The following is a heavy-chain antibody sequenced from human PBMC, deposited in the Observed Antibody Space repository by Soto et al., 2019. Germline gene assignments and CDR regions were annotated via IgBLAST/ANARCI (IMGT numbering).Heavy chain of an antibody. V-gene: IGHV3-74*01. J-gene: IGHJ4*02. CDR3: ARGDDMIRMVRVDND. CDR2: LNGDGRSR. CDR1: GFTFSSYW. D-gene: IGHD3-10*01. Sequence: EVQLVESGGGLAQPGGSLRLSCAASGFTFSSYWMHWVRQAPGEGLVWVSRLNGDGRSRSYARSVKGRFTISRDNAKNTLYLQMNSLRSDDPATYLCARGDDMIRMVRVDNDWGQGPMVTVSS.